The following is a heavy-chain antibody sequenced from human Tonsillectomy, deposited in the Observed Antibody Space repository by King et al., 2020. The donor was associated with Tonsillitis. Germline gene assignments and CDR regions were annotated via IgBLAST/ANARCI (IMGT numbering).Heavy chain of an antibody. V-gene: IGHV3-21*01. J-gene: IGHJ4*02. CDR1: GFTFSTYT. D-gene: IGHD3-3*01. Sequence: VQLVESGGGLVKPGGSLRLSCAASGFTFSTYTMNWVRQAPGQGLEWVSSISSSSIYIYYADSVKGRFTISRDNAKSSLYLQMNSLRAEDTAVYYCARAPPTIVGVVTLIDYWGQGTLVTVSS. CDR2: ISSSSIYI. CDR3: ARAPPTIVGVVTLIDY.